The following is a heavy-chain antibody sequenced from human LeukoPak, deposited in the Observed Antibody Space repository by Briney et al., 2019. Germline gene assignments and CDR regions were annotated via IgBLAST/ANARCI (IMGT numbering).Heavy chain of an antibody. CDR2: IYYSGST. V-gene: IGHV4-59*12. Sequence: RPSETLSLTCTVSGGSISSYYWSWIRQPPGKGLEWIGYIYYSGSTNYNPSLKSRVTISVDTSKNQFSLKLSSVTAADTAVYYCVRLGEFHTGHHYYYMDVWGKGTTVTVSS. CDR3: VRLGEFHTGHHYYYMDV. CDR1: GGSISSYY. D-gene: IGHD3-16*01. J-gene: IGHJ6*03.